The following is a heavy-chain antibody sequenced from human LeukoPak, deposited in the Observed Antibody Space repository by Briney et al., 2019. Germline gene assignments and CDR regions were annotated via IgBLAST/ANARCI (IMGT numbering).Heavy chain of an antibody. CDR2: INPNSGGT. CDR1: GYTFTGYY. J-gene: IGHJ4*02. Sequence: ASVKVSCKASGYTFTGYYMHWVRQAPGQGLEWMGWINPNSGGTNYAQKFQGRVTMTRDTSISTAYMEPSRLRSDDTAVYYCARDHSPYCSGGSCYSGYFDYWGQGTLVTVSS. V-gene: IGHV1-2*02. CDR3: ARDHSPYCSGGSCYSGYFDY. D-gene: IGHD2-15*01.